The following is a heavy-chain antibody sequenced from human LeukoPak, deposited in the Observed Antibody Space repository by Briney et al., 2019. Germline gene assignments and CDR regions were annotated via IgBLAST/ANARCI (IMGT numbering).Heavy chain of an antibody. D-gene: IGHD2-15*01. J-gene: IGHJ6*02. Sequence: ASVKVSCKASGYTFTSYGISWVLQAPGQGLEWMQWISAYNGNTNYAQKLQGRVTMTTDTSTSTAYMELRSLRSDDTAVYYCARYIVVVVAATPASDYYYGMDVWGQGTTVTVSS. CDR3: ARYIVVVVAATPASDYYYGMDV. CDR1: GYTFTSYG. CDR2: ISAYNGNT. V-gene: IGHV1-18*01.